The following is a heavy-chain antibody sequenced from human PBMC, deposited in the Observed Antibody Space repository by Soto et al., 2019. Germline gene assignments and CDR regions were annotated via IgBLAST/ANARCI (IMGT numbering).Heavy chain of an antibody. CDR2: IYYSGSSGST. CDR1: GVSISSYY. Sequence: PSETLSLTCTVSGVSISSYYWTWTRQPPGKGLEWIGYIYYSGSSGSTNYSPSLKSRVTMSADTSKNQFSLKLSSVTAADTAVYYCARMNQLAPKRNAFDIWGQGTIVTVSS. J-gene: IGHJ3*02. D-gene: IGHD1-1*01. V-gene: IGHV4-59*01. CDR3: ARMNQLAPKRNAFDI.